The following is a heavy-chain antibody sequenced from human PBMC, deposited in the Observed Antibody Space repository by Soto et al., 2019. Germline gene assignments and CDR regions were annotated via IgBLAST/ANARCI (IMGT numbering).Heavy chain of an antibody. Sequence: SETLSLTCTVSGGSISSSSYYWGWIRQPPGKGLEWIGSIYYSGSTYYNPSLKSRVTISVDTSKNQFSLKLSSVTAADTAVYYCATEDPWGYYYYMDVWGKGTTVTVS. CDR3: ATEDPWGYYYYMDV. CDR1: GGSISSSSYY. V-gene: IGHV4-39*01. D-gene: IGHD3-16*01. J-gene: IGHJ6*03. CDR2: IYYSGST.